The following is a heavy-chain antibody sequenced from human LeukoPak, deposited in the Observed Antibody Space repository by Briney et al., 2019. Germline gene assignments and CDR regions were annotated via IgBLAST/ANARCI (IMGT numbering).Heavy chain of an antibody. D-gene: IGHD4-17*01. CDR1: SGSISSSSYY. CDR3: ARESESDYGDYFDAFDI. CDR2: IYYSGST. J-gene: IGHJ3*02. V-gene: IGHV4-39*06. Sequence: PSETLSLTCTVSSGSISSSSYYWGWLRQPPGKGLECIGSIYYSGSTYSNPSLKSRVTISVDTSKNQFPLKLSSVTAADTAVYYCARESESDYGDYFDAFDIWGQGTMVTVSS.